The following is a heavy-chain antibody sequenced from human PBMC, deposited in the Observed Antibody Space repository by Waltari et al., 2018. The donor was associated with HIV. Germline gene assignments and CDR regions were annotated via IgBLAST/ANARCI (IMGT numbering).Heavy chain of an antibody. CDR1: GFGFRFYA. J-gene: IGHJ3*02. V-gene: IGHV3-49*04. CDR2: TRSKTYGGTT. Sequence: EVQLVESGGGLVQPGRSLRLSCTASGFGFRFYAMTWVGQAPGQGRGWLGFTRSKTYGGTTEYAASVKGRVTISRDESKSIAYLQMTSLNTEDTAVYYCTRDRLMVAATHAFDIWGQGTMVTVSS. D-gene: IGHD2-8*01. CDR3: TRDRLMVAATHAFDI.